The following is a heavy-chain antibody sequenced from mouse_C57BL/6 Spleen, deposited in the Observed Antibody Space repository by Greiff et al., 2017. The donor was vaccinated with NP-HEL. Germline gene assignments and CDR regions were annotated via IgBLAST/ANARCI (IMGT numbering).Heavy chain of an antibody. V-gene: IGHV1-54*01. CDR3: SRSNYGPWDY. J-gene: IGHJ2*01. D-gene: IGHD2-5*01. CDR1: GYAFTNYL. Sequence: VQLQQSGAELVRPGTSVKVSCKASGYAFTNYLIEWVKQRPGQGLEWIGVINPGSGGTNYNEKFKGKATLTADKSSSTAYMQLSSRTSEDSAVYFCSRSNYGPWDYWGQGTTLTVSS. CDR2: INPGSGGT.